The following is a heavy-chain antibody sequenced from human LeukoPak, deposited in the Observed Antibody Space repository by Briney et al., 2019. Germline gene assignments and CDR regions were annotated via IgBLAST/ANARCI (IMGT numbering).Heavy chain of an antibody. D-gene: IGHD3-10*01. CDR3: ARVRRTIGAFDY. J-gene: IGHJ4*02. Sequence: SLTXTVSGGSISSYYWSWIRQXPGKGLEWFGYIYYSGSTNYNPSLKSRVTISVDTSKNQFSLKLSSVTAADTAVYYCARVRRTIGAFDYWGQGTLVTVSS. CDR2: IYYSGST. V-gene: IGHV4-59*01. CDR1: GGSISSYY.